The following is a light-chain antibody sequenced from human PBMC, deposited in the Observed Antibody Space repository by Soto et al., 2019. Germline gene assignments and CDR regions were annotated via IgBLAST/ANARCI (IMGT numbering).Light chain of an antibody. CDR1: QTITNR. Sequence: DIQMTQSPSTVSAYVGDRVTITCRASQTITNRLAWYQRKPGKAPKVLIYDASNLESGVPSRFSGSGSGTEFILTISSLQPDDFATYYCQHYGGLWTFGQGTKVEVK. CDR3: QHYGGLWT. J-gene: IGKJ1*01. V-gene: IGKV1-5*01. CDR2: DAS.